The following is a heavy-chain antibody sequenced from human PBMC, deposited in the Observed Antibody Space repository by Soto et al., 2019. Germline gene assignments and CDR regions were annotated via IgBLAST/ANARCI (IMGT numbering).Heavy chain of an antibody. Sequence: QVQLQESGPGLVKPSETLSLTCTVSGGSVSSGHFYWSWIRQPPGKGLEWIGYIYYSGGTKYNPSLRSRVTILVDTSKNQFSLKLTSVTAADTAVYYCARSGSGSGWLGGQGTLVTVSS. CDR3: ARSGSGSGWL. D-gene: IGHD6-19*01. V-gene: IGHV4-61*01. CDR1: GGSVSSGHFY. CDR2: IYYSGGT. J-gene: IGHJ4*02.